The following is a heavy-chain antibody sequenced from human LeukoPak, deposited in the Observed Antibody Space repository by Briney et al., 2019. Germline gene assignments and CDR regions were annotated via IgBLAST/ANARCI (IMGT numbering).Heavy chain of an antibody. D-gene: IGHD3-22*01. J-gene: IGHJ4*02. CDR1: GFTFSSYS. V-gene: IGHV3-21*01. CDR3: ARAEGYYDSSGYYYSFDY. CDR2: ISSSSRYI. Sequence: GGSLRLSCAASGFTFSSYSMNWVRQAPGKGLEWVSSISSSSRYIYYADSVKGRFTISRDNAKNSLYLQMNSLRAEDTAVYYCARAEGYYDSSGYYYSFDYWGQGTLVTVSS.